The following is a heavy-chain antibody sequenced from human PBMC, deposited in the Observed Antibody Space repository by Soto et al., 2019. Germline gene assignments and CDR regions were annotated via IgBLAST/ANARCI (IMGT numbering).Heavy chain of an antibody. CDR1: GGSFRGYY. Sequence: QVQLQQWGAGLLKPSETLSLTCAVYGGSFRGYYWSWIRQPPGKGLEWIGEINHRGSTNYNPSLKSRVTISVDTSKNKCSLKLSSVTAADTAVYYCARQSSPYCSSTSGPQGYFQHWGQGTLVTVSS. CDR2: INHRGST. V-gene: IGHV4-34*01. D-gene: IGHD2-2*01. J-gene: IGHJ1*01. CDR3: ARQSSPYCSSTSGPQGYFQH.